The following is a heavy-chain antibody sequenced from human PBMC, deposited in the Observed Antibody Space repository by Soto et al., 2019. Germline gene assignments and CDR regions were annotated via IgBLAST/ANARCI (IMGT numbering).Heavy chain of an antibody. V-gene: IGHV4-39*01. CDR2: IYYSGST. D-gene: IGHD2-2*01. J-gene: IGHJ5*02. CDR1: DGSLSSSSYY. CDR3: AREIVVVPAAINNWFDP. Sequence: PSETLSLTCTVSDGSLSSSSYYWGWIRQPPGKGLEWIGSIYYSGSTYYNPSLKSRVTISVDTSKNQFSLKLSSVTAADTAVYYCAREIVVVPAAINNWFDPWGQGTLVTVSS.